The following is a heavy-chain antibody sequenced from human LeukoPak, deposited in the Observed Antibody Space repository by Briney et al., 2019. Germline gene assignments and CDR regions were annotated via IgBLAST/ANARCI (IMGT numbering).Heavy chain of an antibody. J-gene: IGHJ4*02. D-gene: IGHD5-18*01. CDR1: GFTFSSYA. V-gene: IGHV3-23*01. CDR3: AKGNVYSYGRHYFDY. Sequence: TGGSLRLSCAASGFTFSSYAMGWVRQAPGKGLEWVSAITASGGNTYYADSVKGRFTISRDNSKNTLYLQVNSLRAENTAVYYCAKGNVYSYGRHYFDYWGQGTLVTVSS. CDR2: ITASGGNT.